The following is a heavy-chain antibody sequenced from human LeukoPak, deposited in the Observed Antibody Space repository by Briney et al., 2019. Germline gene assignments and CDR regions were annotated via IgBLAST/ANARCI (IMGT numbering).Heavy chain of an antibody. Sequence: GASVKVSCKASGYTFTHYYMHWVRQVPGQGLEWMGTINPSGGSTSYAQKFHGRVTMTRDTSTSTVYMELSSLRTEDTAVFYCARVYTYGLNYWGQGTLVTASS. V-gene: IGHV1-46*01. CDR3: ARVYTYGLNY. CDR1: GYTFTHYY. D-gene: IGHD5-18*01. J-gene: IGHJ4*02. CDR2: INPSGGST.